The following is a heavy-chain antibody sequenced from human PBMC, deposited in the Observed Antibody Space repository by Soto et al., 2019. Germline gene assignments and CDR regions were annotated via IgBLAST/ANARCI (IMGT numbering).Heavy chain of an antibody. CDR2: IKSDGSGT. CDR1: GFPFSSYW. CDR3: ARGDGDRYDGNGYLGRH. D-gene: IGHD3-22*01. J-gene: IGHJ4*02. Sequence: EVQLVESGGGLVQPGESLTLSCAASGFPFSSYWMHWVRQAPGKGLVWVSRIKSDGSGTYYADSVQDRFTISRDNARNTXXXXMNSXXXXXXXXXFCARGDGDRYDGNGYLGRHWGQGTLVTVSS. V-gene: IGHV3-74*01.